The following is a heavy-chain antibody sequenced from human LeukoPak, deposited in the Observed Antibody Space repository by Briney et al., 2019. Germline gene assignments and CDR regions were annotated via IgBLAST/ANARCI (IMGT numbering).Heavy chain of an antibody. Sequence: ASVKVSCKASGYTFTGYYMHWVRQAPGQGLEWMGWINPNSGGTNYAQKFQGRVTMTRDTSISTAYMELSRLRSDDTPVYYCARGRVWYYYGSGSYDPDYWGQGTLVTVSS. CDR1: GYTFTGYY. CDR3: ARGRVWYYYGSGSYDPDY. CDR2: INPNSGGT. J-gene: IGHJ4*02. V-gene: IGHV1-2*02. D-gene: IGHD3-10*01.